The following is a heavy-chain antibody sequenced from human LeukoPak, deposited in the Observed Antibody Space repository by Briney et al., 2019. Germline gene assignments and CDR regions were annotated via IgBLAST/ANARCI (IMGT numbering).Heavy chain of an antibody. D-gene: IGHD4-17*01. J-gene: IGHJ6*03. Sequence: GASVKVSCKASGYTFTGYYMHWVRQAPGQGREWMGWINPNSGGTNYAQKFQGRVTMTRDTSISTAYMELSRLRSDDTAVYYCARAARGSYGDPPYYYYYMDVWGKGTTVTVSS. V-gene: IGHV1-2*02. CDR1: GYTFTGYY. CDR3: ARAARGSYGDPPYYYYYMDV. CDR2: INPNSGGT.